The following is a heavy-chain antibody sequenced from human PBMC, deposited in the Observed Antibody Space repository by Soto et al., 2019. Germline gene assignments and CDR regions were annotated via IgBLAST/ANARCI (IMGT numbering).Heavy chain of an antibody. CDR1: GGSVSSYY. CDR2: IYYMGST. J-gene: IGHJ3*01. CDR3: ARHGGITMIRGVLSAFDR. D-gene: IGHD3-10*01. Sequence: SETLSLTCTVSGGSVSSYYWSWIRQPPGKGLQWIGYIYYMGSTNYDPSLKSRVTLSVDMSRNQFSLKLNSVTAEDTAVYLCARHGGITMIRGVLSAFDRWGQGKMVTVSS. V-gene: IGHV4-59*08.